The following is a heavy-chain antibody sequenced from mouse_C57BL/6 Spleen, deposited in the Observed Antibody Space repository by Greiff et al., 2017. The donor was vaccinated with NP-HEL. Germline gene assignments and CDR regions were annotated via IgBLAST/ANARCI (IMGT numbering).Heavy chain of an antibody. CDR1: GYTFTSYW. V-gene: IGHV1-55*01. Sequence: VQLQQSGAELVKPGASVKMSCKASGYTFTSYWITWVKQRPGPGLEWIGDIYPGSGSTNYNEKFKSKATLTVDTSSSTAYMQLSSLTSEDSAVYYCAREGGYYGSSPLYFDYWGQGTTLTVSS. CDR3: AREGGYYGSSPLYFDY. J-gene: IGHJ2*01. CDR2: IYPGSGST. D-gene: IGHD1-1*01.